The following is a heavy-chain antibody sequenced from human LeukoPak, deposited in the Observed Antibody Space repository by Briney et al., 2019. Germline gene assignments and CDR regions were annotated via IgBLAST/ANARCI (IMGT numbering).Heavy chain of an antibody. CDR2: IIPIFGTA. J-gene: IGHJ4*02. D-gene: IGHD1-26*01. CDR1: GGTFSSYA. V-gene: IGHV1-69*05. Sequence: ASVKVSCKASGGTFSSYAISWVRQVPGQGLEWMGRIIPIFGTANYAQKFQGRVTITTDESTSTAYMELSSLRSEDTAVYYCARARIVGATPVFDYWGQGTLVTVSS. CDR3: ARARIVGATPVFDY.